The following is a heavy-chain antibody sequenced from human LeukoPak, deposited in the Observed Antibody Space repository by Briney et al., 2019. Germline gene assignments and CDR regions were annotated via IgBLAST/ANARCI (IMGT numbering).Heavy chain of an antibody. CDR3: ARDERARGGNSGYFDY. J-gene: IGHJ4*02. CDR1: EYTFTSYD. D-gene: IGHD4-23*01. V-gene: IGHV1-8*01. CDR2: MNPNSGNT. Sequence: ASVKVSCKASEYTFTSYDINWVRQATGQGLEWMGWMNPNSGNTVYAQKFQGRVTMTRDTSISTAYMELSSLRSGDTAMYYCARDERARGGNSGYFDYWGQGTLITVSS.